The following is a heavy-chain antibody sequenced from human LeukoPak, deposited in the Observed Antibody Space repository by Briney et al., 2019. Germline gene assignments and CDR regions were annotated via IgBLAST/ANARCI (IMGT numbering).Heavy chain of an antibody. CDR2: ISSSGSTI. Sequence: GGPLRLSCAASGFTFSDHYMSWIRQAPGKTLEWVSYISSSGSTIYYADSVKGRFTISRDNAKNSLYLQMNSLRAEDTAVYYCATPYYYDSSGAFDIWGQGTMVTVSS. CDR3: ATPYYYDSSGAFDI. V-gene: IGHV3-11*04. CDR1: GFTFSDHY. D-gene: IGHD3-22*01. J-gene: IGHJ3*02.